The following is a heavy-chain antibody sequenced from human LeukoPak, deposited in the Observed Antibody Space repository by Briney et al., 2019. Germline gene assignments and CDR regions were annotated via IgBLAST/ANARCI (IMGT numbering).Heavy chain of an antibody. V-gene: IGHV3-21*01. CDR1: GFTFSSYS. J-gene: IGHJ4*02. CDR2: ISSSSSYI. D-gene: IGHD1-26*01. CDR3: ARDLVGATTRRFDY. Sequence: GGSLRLSCAASGFTFSSYSMNWVRQAPGKGLECVSSISSSSSYIYYADSVKGRFTISRDNAKNSLYLQMNSLRAEDTAVYYCARDLVGATTRRFDYWGQGTLVTVSS.